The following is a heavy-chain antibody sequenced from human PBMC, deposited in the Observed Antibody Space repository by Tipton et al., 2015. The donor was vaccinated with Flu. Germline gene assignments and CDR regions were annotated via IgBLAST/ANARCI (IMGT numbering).Heavy chain of an antibody. CDR2: VYYSGST. CDR1: GGSMNNYY. CDR3: ARACGSGGNRWFDP. D-gene: IGHD2-15*01. V-gene: IGHV4-59*12. Sequence: TLSLTCTVSGGSMNNYYWCWIRQPPGKGLEWIGYVYYSGSTNYNPSLNSRVTISVDTSKDQFSLNLSSVTAADTAVYYCARACGSGGNRWFDPWGQGALVTVSS. J-gene: IGHJ5*02.